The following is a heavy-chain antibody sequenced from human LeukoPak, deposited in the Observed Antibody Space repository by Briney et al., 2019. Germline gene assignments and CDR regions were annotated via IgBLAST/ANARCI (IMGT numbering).Heavy chain of an antibody. CDR1: GGSISSYY. CDR2: IYSSGST. CDR3: ARHDSSGYYYVY. J-gene: IGHJ4*02. V-gene: IGHV4-59*08. Sequence: SETLSLTCTVSGGSISSYYWSWIRQPPGKGLEWIGYIYSSGSTNYNPSLKSRATISVDTSKNQFSLKLSSVTAADTAVYYCARHDSSGYYYVYWGQGTLVTVS. D-gene: IGHD3-22*01.